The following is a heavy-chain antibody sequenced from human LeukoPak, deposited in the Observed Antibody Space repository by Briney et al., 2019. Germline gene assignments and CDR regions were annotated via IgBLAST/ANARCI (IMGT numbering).Heavy chain of an antibody. CDR3: AKDGLSGSRYYYHYMDV. CDR2: IRYDGSNK. Sequence: PGGSLRLSCAASGFTFSNYGMHWVRQAPGKGLEWMAFIRYDGSNKYYADSVKGRFTISRDESKNTLFLQMNSLRAEDTAVYYCAKDGLSGSRYYYHYMDVWGKGTTVTVSS. J-gene: IGHJ6*03. V-gene: IGHV3-30*02. D-gene: IGHD1-26*01. CDR1: GFTFSNYG.